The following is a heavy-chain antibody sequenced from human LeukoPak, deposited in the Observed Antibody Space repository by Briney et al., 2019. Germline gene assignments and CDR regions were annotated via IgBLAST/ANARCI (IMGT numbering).Heavy chain of an antibody. J-gene: IGHJ4*02. CDR3: ARACTTFITQWCFSDF. Sequence: ASVKVSCKASGYTFTTYVITWVRQAPGQGPEWLGWINPQNRDTRFAQTFQGRLTMTTDTSTNTASLELMSLRSDDTAVYYCARACTTFITQWCFSDFWGPGTQVTVTS. CDR2: INPQNRDT. D-gene: IGHD2-8*01. CDR1: GYTFTTYV. V-gene: IGHV1-18*01.